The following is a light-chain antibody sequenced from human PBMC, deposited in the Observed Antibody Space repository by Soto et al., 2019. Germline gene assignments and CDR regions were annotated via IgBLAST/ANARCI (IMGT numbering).Light chain of an antibody. CDR2: DVS. CDR1: SADVASSNF. J-gene: IGLJ1*01. Sequence: QSALTQPASVSGSPGQSITISYTGISADVASSNFVSWYQHRPGEAPRLILYDVSHRPSGVSNRFSGSKAGDTASLTISGLQLEDEADYYCTSYRRGPLYVFGSGTKVTVL. CDR3: TSYRRGPLYV. V-gene: IGLV2-14*03.